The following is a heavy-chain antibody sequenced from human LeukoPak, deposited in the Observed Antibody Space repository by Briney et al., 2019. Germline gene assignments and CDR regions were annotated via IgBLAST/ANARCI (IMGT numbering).Heavy chain of an antibody. J-gene: IGHJ5*02. CDR1: GFTFSSYS. D-gene: IGHD2-15*01. Sequence: EGSLRLSCAASGFTFSSYSMNWVRQAPGKGLEWVSYISSSSSYIYYADSVKGRFTISRDNAKNSLYLQMNSLRAEDTAVYYCARDLSGGRQEPGPCGQGTLVTVSS. CDR2: ISSSSSYI. V-gene: IGHV3-21*01. CDR3: ARDLSGGRQEPGP.